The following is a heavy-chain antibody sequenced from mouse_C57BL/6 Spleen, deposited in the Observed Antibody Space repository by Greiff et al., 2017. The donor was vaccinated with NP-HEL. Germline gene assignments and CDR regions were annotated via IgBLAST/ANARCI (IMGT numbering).Heavy chain of an antibody. CDR2: ISYDGNN. D-gene: IGHD2-4*01. Sequence: ESGPGLVKPSQSLSLTCSVTGYSITSGYYWNWIRQFPGNHLEWMGYISYDGNNNYNPSLKNRISITRDTSKNQFFLKLNSVTTEDTATYYCARAPFYYDYSWFADWGQGTLVTVSA. J-gene: IGHJ3*01. CDR3: ARAPFYYDYSWFAD. V-gene: IGHV3-6*01. CDR1: GYSITSGYY.